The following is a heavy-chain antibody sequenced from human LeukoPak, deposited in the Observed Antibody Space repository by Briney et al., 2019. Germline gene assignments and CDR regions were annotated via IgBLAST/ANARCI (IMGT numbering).Heavy chain of an antibody. CDR1: GYTFTSYG. V-gene: IGHV1-18*01. Sequence: GASVKVSCKASGYTFTSYGISWVRQAPGQGLEWMGWISAYNGNTNYAQKLQGRVTMTTDTSTSTAYMELRSLRSDDTAVYYCARENPPYYDFWSGYGGKLFDYWGQGTLVTVSS. CDR3: ARENPPYYDFWSGYGGKLFDY. D-gene: IGHD3-3*01. J-gene: IGHJ4*02. CDR2: ISAYNGNT.